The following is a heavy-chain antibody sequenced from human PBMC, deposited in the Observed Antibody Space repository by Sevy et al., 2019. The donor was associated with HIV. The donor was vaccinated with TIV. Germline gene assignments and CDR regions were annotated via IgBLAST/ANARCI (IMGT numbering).Heavy chain of an antibody. Sequence: ASVKVSCKASGYTFTGYYMHWVRQAPGQGLEWMGWINPNSGGTNYAQKFQGRVTMTRDTSISPAYMELSRLRSDDTAVYYCARGSADTFIAVADSFGMDVWGQGTTVTVSS. J-gene: IGHJ6*02. D-gene: IGHD6-19*01. CDR1: GYTFTGYY. V-gene: IGHV1-2*02. CDR2: INPNSGGT. CDR3: ARGSADTFIAVADSFGMDV.